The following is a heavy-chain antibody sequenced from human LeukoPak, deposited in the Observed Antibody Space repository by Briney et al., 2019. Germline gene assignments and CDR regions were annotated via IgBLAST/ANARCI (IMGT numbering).Heavy chain of an antibody. J-gene: IGHJ6*02. Sequence: ASVKVSCKASGYTFTSYGISWVRQAPGQGLEWMGWISGYNGNTKYAQKLQGRVTMTTDTSTSTAYMELRSLRSDDTAVYYCARVAGYCSGGSCRTYYYYGMDVWGQGTTVTVSS. V-gene: IGHV1-18*01. CDR3: ARVAGYCSGGSCRTYYYYGMDV. CDR2: ISGYNGNT. D-gene: IGHD2-15*01. CDR1: GYTFTSYG.